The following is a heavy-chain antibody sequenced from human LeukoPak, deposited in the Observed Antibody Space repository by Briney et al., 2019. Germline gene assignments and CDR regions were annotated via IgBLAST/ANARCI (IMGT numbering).Heavy chain of an antibody. CDR2: IYWNDDK. CDR1: GFSLRTSGGG. D-gene: IGHD6-13*01. V-gene: IGHV2-5*01. CDR3: AHRRVTSAGQYFDF. Sequence: SGPTLLKPTQTLTLTCTFSGFSLRTSGGGVGWIRQPPGKALDWLSLIYWNDDKRYSPSLKSRLTIAKDTSKNQVVLTMTNMDPVDTATYYCAHRRVTSAGQYFDFWGQGTLVTVSS. J-gene: IGHJ4*02.